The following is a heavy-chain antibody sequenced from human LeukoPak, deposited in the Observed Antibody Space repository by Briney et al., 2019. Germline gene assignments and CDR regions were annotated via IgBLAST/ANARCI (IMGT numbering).Heavy chain of an antibody. V-gene: IGHV1-69*04. J-gene: IGHJ4*02. Sequence: SVKVSRKASGGTFSSYAISWVRQAPGQGLEWMGRIIPILGIANYAQKFQGRVTITADKSTSTAYMELSSLRSEDTAVYYCTSRDGYNTPIDYWGQGTLVTVSP. CDR1: GGTFSSYA. CDR2: IIPILGIA. CDR3: TSRDGYNTPIDY. D-gene: IGHD5-24*01.